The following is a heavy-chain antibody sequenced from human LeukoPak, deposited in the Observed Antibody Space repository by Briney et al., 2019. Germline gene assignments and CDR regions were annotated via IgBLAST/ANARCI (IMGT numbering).Heavy chain of an antibody. CDR2: IYYSGST. Sequence: SETLSLTCTVSGGSISSYYWSWIRQPPGKGLECIGYIYYSGSTYYNPSLKSRVTISIDTSKNQFSLKLSSVTAADTAVYYCARLGASVTTLSWFDPWGQGTLVTVSS. D-gene: IGHD4-17*01. V-gene: IGHV4-59*04. CDR1: GGSISSYY. CDR3: ARLGASVTTLSWFDP. J-gene: IGHJ5*02.